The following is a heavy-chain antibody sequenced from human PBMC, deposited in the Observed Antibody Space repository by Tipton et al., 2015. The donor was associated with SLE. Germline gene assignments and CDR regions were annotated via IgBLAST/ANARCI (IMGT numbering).Heavy chain of an antibody. CDR1: GFTFSSYG. CDR3: AKGADYYDSSGYQGDY. D-gene: IGHD3-22*01. CDR2: IRYDGSNK. Sequence: GSLRLSCAASGFTFSSYGMHWVRQAPGKGLEWVAFIRYDGSNKYYADSVKGRFTISRDNSKNTLYLQMNSLRAEDTAVYYCAKGADYYDSSGYQGDYWGQGTLVTISS. V-gene: IGHV3-30*02. J-gene: IGHJ4*02.